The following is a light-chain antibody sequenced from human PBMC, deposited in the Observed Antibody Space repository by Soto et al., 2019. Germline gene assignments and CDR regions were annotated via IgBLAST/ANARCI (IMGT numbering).Light chain of an antibody. CDR3: QQYVSSPWA. CDR1: QSVSSSF. Sequence: ELVLAQSPGTLSLSPGASATLSCRASQSVSSSFLAWYQQKAGQAPRLLIYGASRRATGIPDRFSGSGSGTDFTITISRLEPEDGEVYDGQQYVSSPWAFGQGTKVDIK. CDR2: GAS. J-gene: IGKJ1*01. V-gene: IGKV3-20*01.